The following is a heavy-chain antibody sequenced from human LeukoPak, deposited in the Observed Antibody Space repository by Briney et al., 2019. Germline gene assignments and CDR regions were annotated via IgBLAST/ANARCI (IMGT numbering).Heavy chain of an antibody. CDR1: GFTVSSNY. D-gene: IGHD1-26*01. J-gene: IGHJ6*03. Sequence: GGSLRLSCAASGFTVSSNYMSWVRQAPGKGLEWVSVIYSSGSTYYADSVKGRFTISRDNSKNTLYLQMNSLRAEDTAVYYCARAGGYGYYYYYMDVWGKGTTVTASS. CDR3: ARAGGYGYYYYYMDV. CDR2: IYSSGST. V-gene: IGHV3-53*01.